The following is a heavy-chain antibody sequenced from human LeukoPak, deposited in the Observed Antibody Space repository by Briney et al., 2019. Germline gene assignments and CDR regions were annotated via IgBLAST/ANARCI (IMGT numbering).Heavy chain of an antibody. CDR1: GFTFSSYA. CDR3: AKMVREFYTISYYFDY. Sequence: GGSLRLSCAVSGFTFSSYAMNWVRQAPGKGLEWVSGISGSGAGTYYADSVKGRFTISRDNSKNTLYLQMNSLRAEGTAVYYCAKMVREFYTISYYFDYWGQGTLVTVSS. J-gene: IGHJ4*02. V-gene: IGHV3-23*01. D-gene: IGHD2-8*01. CDR2: ISGSGAGT.